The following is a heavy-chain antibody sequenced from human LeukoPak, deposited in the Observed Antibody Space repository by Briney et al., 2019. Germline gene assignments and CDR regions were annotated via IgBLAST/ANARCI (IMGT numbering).Heavy chain of an antibody. J-gene: IGHJ3*02. CDR3: AKSNGYGLVDI. CDR1: GYSISSGYY. D-gene: IGHD3-10*01. CDR2: MYHSGST. Sequence: SETLSLTCTVSGYSISSGYYWGWIRQPPGKGLECIGTMYHSGSTFYNPSLKSRVTISVDTSRNQFSLRLNSVTAADTAVYYCAKSNGYGLVDIWGQGTMVTVPS. V-gene: IGHV4-38-2*02.